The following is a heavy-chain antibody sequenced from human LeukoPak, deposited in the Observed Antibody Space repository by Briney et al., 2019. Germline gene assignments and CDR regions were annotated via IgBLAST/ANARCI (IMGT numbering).Heavy chain of an antibody. CDR3: ARDAYGRNEFYY. Sequence: PGGSLRLSCAASGFTFSSYAMHWVRQAPGKGLEWVAVISYDGSNKYYADSVKGRFTISRDNSKNTLYLQMNSLRAEDTAVYYCARDAYGRNEFYYWGQGTLVTVSS. D-gene: IGHD4-17*01. V-gene: IGHV3-30-3*01. J-gene: IGHJ4*02. CDR1: GFTFSSYA. CDR2: ISYDGSNK.